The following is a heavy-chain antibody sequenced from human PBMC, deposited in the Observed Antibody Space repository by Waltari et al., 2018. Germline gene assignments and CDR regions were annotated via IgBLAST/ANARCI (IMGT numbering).Heavy chain of an antibody. CDR3: VKDPGGDGFDY. J-gene: IGHJ4*02. Sequence: EVQLVESGGGLVQPGGSLRLSCSASGFPFSSYAMHWVRQAPGKGLEYVSAISSNGGSTYYADSVKGRFTISRDNSKNTLYLQMSSLRAEDTAVYYCVKDPGGDGFDYWGQGTLVTVSS. CDR1: GFPFSSYA. D-gene: IGHD3-16*01. V-gene: IGHV3-64D*06. CDR2: ISSNGGST.